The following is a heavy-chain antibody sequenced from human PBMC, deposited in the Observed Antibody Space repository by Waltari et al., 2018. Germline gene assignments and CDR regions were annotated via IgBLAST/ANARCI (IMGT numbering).Heavy chain of an antibody. CDR1: GFTFSNAW. D-gene: IGHD3-3*01. CDR2: IKSKTDGGKT. J-gene: IGHJ4*02. CDR3: TRYDFWSGPDY. V-gene: IGHV3-15*01. Sequence: EVQLVESGGGLVKPGGSLRLSCAASGFTFSNAWMSWVRQAPGKGLEWVGRIKSKTDGGKTDYAAPVKGRFTISRDDSKNTLYLQMNSLKTEDTAVYYCTRYDFWSGPDYWGQGTLVTVSS.